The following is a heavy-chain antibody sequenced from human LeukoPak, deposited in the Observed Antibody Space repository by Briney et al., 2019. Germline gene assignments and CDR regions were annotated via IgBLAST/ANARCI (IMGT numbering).Heavy chain of an antibody. Sequence: GGSLRLSCAASEFTFSTYWMTWVRQAPGKGLEWVSVIYSGGSTYYADSVKGRFTISRDNSKNTLYLQMNSLRAEDTAVYYCARDRMVRGVIVNWFDPWGQGTLVTVSS. CDR1: EFTFSTYW. J-gene: IGHJ5*02. D-gene: IGHD3-10*01. CDR3: ARDRMVRGVIVNWFDP. V-gene: IGHV3-66*01. CDR2: IYSGGST.